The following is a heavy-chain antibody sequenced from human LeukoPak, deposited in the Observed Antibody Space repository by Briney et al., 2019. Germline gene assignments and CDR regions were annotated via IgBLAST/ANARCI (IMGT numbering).Heavy chain of an antibody. Sequence: GESLKIFCKGSGYIFSSYWIGWVRQLPGKGLEWMGIIYPGDSDTKYSPSFQGLVTISADKSITTAYLQWSSLKASDTAMYYCARLYSSTSSPYYFYYYYIDVWGKGTTVTVSS. CDR2: IYPGDSDT. D-gene: IGHD6-6*01. V-gene: IGHV5-51*01. CDR3: ARLYSSTSSPYYFYYYYIDV. CDR1: GYIFSSYW. J-gene: IGHJ6*03.